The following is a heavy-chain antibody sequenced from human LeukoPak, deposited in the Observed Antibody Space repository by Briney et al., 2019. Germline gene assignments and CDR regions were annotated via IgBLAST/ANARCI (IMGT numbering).Heavy chain of an antibody. Sequence: GASVKVSCKASGYSLTSYYMHWVRQAPGQGLEWMGIINPSGGSTSYAQKFQGRVTMTRDMSTSTVYMELSSLRSEDTAVYYCARQRIAVAWFDPWGQGTLVTVSS. D-gene: IGHD6-13*01. V-gene: IGHV1-46*01. J-gene: IGHJ5*02. CDR2: INPSGGST. CDR3: ARQRIAVAWFDP. CDR1: GYSLTSYY.